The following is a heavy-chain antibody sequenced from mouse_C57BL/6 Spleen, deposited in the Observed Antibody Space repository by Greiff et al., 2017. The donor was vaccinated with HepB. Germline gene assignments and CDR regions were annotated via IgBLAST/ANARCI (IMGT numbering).Heavy chain of an antibody. J-gene: IGHJ2*01. V-gene: IGHV1-82*01. Sequence: SGPELVKPGASVKISCKASGYAFSSSWMNWVKQRPGKGLEWIGRIYPGDGDNNYNGKFKGKATLTADKSSSTAYMQLSSLTSEDSAVYFCARSLPLLDFDDWGQGTTLTVSS. CDR3: ARSLPLLDFDD. CDR2: IYPGDGDN. D-gene: IGHD2-10*01. CDR1: GYAFSSSW.